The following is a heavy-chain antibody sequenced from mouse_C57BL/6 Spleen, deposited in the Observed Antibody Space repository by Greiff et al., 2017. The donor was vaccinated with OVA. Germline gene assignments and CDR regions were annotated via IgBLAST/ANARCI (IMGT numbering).Heavy chain of an antibody. Sequence: VQLQQSGPELVKPGASVKISCKASGYTFTDYYMNWVKQSHGKSLEWIGDINPNNGGTSYNQKFKGKATLTVDKSSSTDYMELRSLTSEVSEVDNSARGNCEGAMDYWGQGTSVTVSS. V-gene: IGHV1-26*01. J-gene: IGHJ4*01. D-gene: IGHD4-1*01. CDR1: GYTFTDYY. CDR3: ARGNCEGAMDY. CDR2: INPNNGGT.